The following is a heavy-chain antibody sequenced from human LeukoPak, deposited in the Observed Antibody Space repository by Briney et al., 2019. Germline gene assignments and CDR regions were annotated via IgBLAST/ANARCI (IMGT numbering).Heavy chain of an antibody. CDR3: ARPSSGYYYAFDI. Sequence: SETLSLTCTVSGVSISSGGYYWSWIRQHPGKGLGWIGYIYYSGSTYYNPSLKSRVTISVDTSKNQFSLKLSSVTAADTAVYYCARPSSGYYYAFDIWGQGTMVTVSS. CDR2: IYYSGST. V-gene: IGHV4-31*03. D-gene: IGHD3-22*01. CDR1: GVSISSGGYY. J-gene: IGHJ3*02.